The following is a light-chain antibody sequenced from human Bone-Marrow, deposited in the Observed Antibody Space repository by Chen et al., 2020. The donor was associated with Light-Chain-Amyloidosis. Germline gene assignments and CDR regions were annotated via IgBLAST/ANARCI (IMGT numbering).Light chain of an antibody. J-gene: IGLJ1*01. CDR1: SRDVGDDNH. Sequence: HSPLTQPASVSGPPGQSITTSCPGTSRDVGDDNHVSWNQQHPDKAPKLMSYEVTNRPSWVPVRFSGSKSDNTASLTSSGPQTEDEADYFCSSYTITNTLVFGSGTRVTVL. V-gene: IGLV2-14*01. CDR3: SSYTITNTLV. CDR2: EVT.